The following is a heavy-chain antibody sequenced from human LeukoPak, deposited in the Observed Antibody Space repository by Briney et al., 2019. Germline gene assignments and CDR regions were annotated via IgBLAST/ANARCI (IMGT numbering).Heavy chain of an antibody. Sequence: GGSLRLSCAVSGFSVTNNYMSWVRQAPGKGLEWVSVFYVGGATYYSDSVKGRFTISSDNSENTLYLQMKSLRAEDTAVYYCAKDRLYGVIGEWKAFFDYWGQGTLVTVSS. CDR2: FYVGGAT. V-gene: IGHV3-53*01. CDR3: AKDRLYGVIGEWKAFFDY. J-gene: IGHJ4*02. D-gene: IGHD3-22*01. CDR1: GFSVTNNY.